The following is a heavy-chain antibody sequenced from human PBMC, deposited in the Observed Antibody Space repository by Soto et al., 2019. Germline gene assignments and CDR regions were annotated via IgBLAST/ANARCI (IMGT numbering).Heavy chain of an antibody. CDR2: IYHSGST. D-gene: IGHD6-13*01. CDR3: ARQQQLVNY. CDR1: GGSISSGGYS. J-gene: IGHJ4*02. Sequence: SDTLSLACAVSGGSISSGGYSWSWIRQPPGKGLEWIGYIYHSGSTYYNPSLKSRVTISVDRSKNQFSLKLSSVTAADTAVYYCARQQQLVNYWGQGTLVTVSS. V-gene: IGHV4-30-2*01.